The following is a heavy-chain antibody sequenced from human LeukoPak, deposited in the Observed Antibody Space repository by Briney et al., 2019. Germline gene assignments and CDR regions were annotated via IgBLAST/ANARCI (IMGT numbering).Heavy chain of an antibody. CDR1: GGSISRYY. V-gene: IGHV4-59*01. J-gene: IGHJ6*03. CDR3: ASLTYYYGSGSYHYMDV. Sequence: SETLSLTCTVSGGSISRYYWSWIRQPPGKGLEWIGYIYYSGSTNYNPSLKSRVTISVDTSKNQFSLKLSSVTAADTAVYYCASLTYYYGSGSYHYMDVWGKGTTVTVSS. CDR2: IYYSGST. D-gene: IGHD3-10*01.